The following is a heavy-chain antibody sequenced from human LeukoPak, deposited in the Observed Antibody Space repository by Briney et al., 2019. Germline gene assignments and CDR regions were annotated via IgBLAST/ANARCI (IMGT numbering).Heavy chain of an antibody. V-gene: IGHV1-2*06. Sequence: GASVKVSCKTSGYTFTGYYMHWVRQAPGQGLEWMGRINPNSGGTNYAQKFQGRVTMTRDTSISTAYMELSRLRSDDTAVYYCARNWGGVVPAAIDYWGQGTLVTVSS. CDR1: GYTFTGYY. CDR2: INPNSGGT. J-gene: IGHJ4*02. D-gene: IGHD2-2*01. CDR3: ARNWGGVVPAAIDY.